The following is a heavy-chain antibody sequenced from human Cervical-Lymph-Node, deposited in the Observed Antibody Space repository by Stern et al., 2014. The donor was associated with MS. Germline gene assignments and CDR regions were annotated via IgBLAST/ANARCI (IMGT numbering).Heavy chain of an antibody. CDR1: GFSFGTSW. CDR3: ARDRRAFLDY. Sequence: EVQLXXXGGGLVQPGGSLRLSCXXSGFSFGTSWMSWVRQPPGRGLXWVANIRQDXEDKFYVDSVKGRFTISRDNARNSLYLQMNSLTVADTAVYYCARDRRAFLDYWGQGTHVAVSS. J-gene: IGHJ4*02. CDR2: IRQDXEDK. D-gene: IGHD2/OR15-2a*01. V-gene: IGHV3-7*01.